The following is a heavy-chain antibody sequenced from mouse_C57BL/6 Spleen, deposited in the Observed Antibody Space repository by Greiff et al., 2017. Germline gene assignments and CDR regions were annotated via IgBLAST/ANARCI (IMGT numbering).Heavy chain of an antibody. D-gene: IGHD2-4*01. CDR2: ISDGGSYT. Sequence: EVQGVESGGGLVKPGGSLKLSCAASGFTFSSYAMHWVRQTPEKRLEWVATISDGGSYTYYPDNVKGRFTISRDNAKNNLYLQISHLKSEDTAMYYCARGDDYEAWFAYWGQGTMVTVSA. V-gene: IGHV5-4*01. CDR1: GFTFSSYA. J-gene: IGHJ3*01. CDR3: ARGDDYEAWFAY.